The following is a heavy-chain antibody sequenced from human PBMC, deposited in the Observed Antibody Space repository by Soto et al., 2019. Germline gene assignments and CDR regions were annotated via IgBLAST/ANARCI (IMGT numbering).Heavy chain of an antibody. CDR1: RFTFSRYA. Sequence: PGGSLRLFCAASRFTFSRYATHWVRQAPGKGLEWVAVISYDGSNKYYADSVKGRFTISRDNSKNTLYLQMNSLRAEDTAVYYCAKKSSSWYLYYYYYMDVWGKGTTVTVSS. J-gene: IGHJ6*03. CDR3: AKKSSSWYLYYYYYMDV. D-gene: IGHD6-13*01. CDR2: ISYDGSNK. V-gene: IGHV3-30*18.